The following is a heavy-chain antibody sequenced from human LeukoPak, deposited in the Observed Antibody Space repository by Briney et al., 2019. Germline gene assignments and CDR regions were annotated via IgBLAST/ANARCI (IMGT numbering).Heavy chain of an antibody. CDR2: IYHSGST. CDR1: GYSISSGYY. V-gene: IGHV4-38-2*02. J-gene: IGHJ4*02. D-gene: IGHD6-13*01. Sequence: SETLSLTCTVSGYSISSGYYWGWIRQPPGKGLEWIGSIYHSGSTYYNPSLKSRVTISVDTSKNQFSLKLSSVTAADTAVYYCARLSSSLLDFFDYWGQGTLVTVSS. CDR3: ARLSSSLLDFFDY.